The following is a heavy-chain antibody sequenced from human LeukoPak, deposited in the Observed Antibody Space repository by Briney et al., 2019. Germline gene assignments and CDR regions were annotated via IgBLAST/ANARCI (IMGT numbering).Heavy chain of an antibody. V-gene: IGHV4-30-4*08. CDR3: ARAPGIAVAGVLGIFHY. CDR2: IYYTGDT. D-gene: IGHD6-19*01. J-gene: IGHJ4*02. Sequence: SETLSLTCTVSGGSIISDDYYWSWTRQAPGKGLEYIGYIYYTGDTHYNPSLKSRVTISLDTSKNQFSLRLNSVTAADTAVYYCARAPGIAVAGVLGIFHYWGQGTLVTVSS. CDR1: GGSIISDDYY.